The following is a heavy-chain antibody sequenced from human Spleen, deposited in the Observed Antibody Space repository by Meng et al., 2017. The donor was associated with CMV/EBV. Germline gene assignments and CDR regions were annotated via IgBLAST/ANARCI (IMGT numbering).Heavy chain of an antibody. J-gene: IGHJ4*02. CDR2: ISGSGGST. V-gene: IGHV3-23*01. Sequence: CAASGFTFSSYAMSWVRQAPGKGLEWVSAISGSGGSTYYADSVKGRFTISRDNSKNTLYLQMNSLRAEDTAVYYCARDYYYDSSGYYYWGQGTLVTVSS. CDR3: ARDYYYDSSGYYY. D-gene: IGHD3-22*01. CDR1: GFTFSSYA.